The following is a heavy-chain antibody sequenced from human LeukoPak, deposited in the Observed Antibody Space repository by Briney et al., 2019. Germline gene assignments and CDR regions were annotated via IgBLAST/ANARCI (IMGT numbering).Heavy chain of an antibody. CDR2: ISNSGITT. Sequence: GGSLRLSCAASGFSFSDYYMSWIRQAPGKGLEWLSYISNSGITTYYADSVKGRFTISRDSAKNSLYLQMNSLRAEDTAVYYCARFRYNFPSRHYYFDYWGQGALVTVSS. J-gene: IGHJ4*02. V-gene: IGHV3-11*01. CDR1: GFSFSDYY. CDR3: ARFRYNFPSRHYYFDY. D-gene: IGHD5-24*01.